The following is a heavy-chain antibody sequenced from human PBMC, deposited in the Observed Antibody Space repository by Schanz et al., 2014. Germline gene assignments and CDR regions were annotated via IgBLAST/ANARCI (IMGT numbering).Heavy chain of an antibody. V-gene: IGHV3-33*06. CDR2: IWYDGSKT. CDR1: GFTFSSYG. D-gene: IGHD2-15*01. CDR3: AKRVVVVGKIYYFDY. J-gene: IGHJ4*02. Sequence: QVQLVESGGGVVQPGRSLRLSCAASGFTFSSYGMHWVRQAPGKGLEWVGVIWYDGSKTYYADSVKGRFTISRDTSKNTLYLQMNSLRAEDTAVYYCAKRVVVVGKIYYFDYWGQGTLVTVSS.